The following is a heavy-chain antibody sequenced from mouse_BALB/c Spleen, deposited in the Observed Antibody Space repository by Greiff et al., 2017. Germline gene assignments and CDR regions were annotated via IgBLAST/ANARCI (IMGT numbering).Heavy chain of an antibody. CDR1: GYTFTSYW. CDR2: IFPGDGST. V-gene: IGHV1-62-3*01. Sequence: QVQLQQSGAELVRSGASVKLSCKASGYTFTSYWMHWVKQRPGRGLEWIGWIFPGDGSTKYNEKFKGKATLTTDKSSSTAYMQLSRLTSEDSAVYFCARRFYYGNYDYAMDYWGQGTSVTVSS. D-gene: IGHD2-1*01. J-gene: IGHJ4*01. CDR3: ARRFYYGNYDYAMDY.